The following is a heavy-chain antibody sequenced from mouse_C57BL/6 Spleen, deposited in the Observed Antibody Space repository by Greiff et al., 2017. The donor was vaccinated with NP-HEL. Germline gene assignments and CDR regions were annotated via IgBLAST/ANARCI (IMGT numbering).Heavy chain of an antibody. Sequence: DVKLVESGGGLVKPGGSLKLSCAASGFTFSSYAMSWVRQTPEKRLEWVATISDGGSYTYYPDNVKGRFTISRDNAKNNLYLQMSHLKSEDTAMYYCARAGAYGYYVDYYAMDYWGQGTSVTVSS. CDR1: GFTFSSYA. CDR3: ARAGAYGYYVDYYAMDY. J-gene: IGHJ4*01. V-gene: IGHV5-4*03. CDR2: ISDGGSYT. D-gene: IGHD2-3*01.